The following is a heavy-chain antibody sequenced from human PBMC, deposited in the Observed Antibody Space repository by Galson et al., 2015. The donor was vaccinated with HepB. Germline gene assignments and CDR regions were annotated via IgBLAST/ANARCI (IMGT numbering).Heavy chain of an antibody. J-gene: IGHJ4*02. CDR3: AKDAGGTDSGPFEY. V-gene: IGHV3-23*01. CDR2: ISGSGGST. Sequence: LRLSCAASGFTFNTYAMTWVRQAPGQGLEGVSSISGSGGSTYYAASVKGRFTISRDNSKNTLYLQMNSLRADDTAIYYCAKDAGGTDSGPFEYWGQGTLVTVSS. CDR1: GFTFNTYA. D-gene: IGHD1-26*01.